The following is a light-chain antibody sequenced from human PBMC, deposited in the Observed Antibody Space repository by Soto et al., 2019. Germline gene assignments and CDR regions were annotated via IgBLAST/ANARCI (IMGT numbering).Light chain of an antibody. Sequence: DIHMTQSPSTVPASVPDIVTITCLASQSISNWLAWYQQKPGTAPKLLIYPASTLESGVPSRFSGSGSGTEFTLTISSLQPDDFATYYCQHYNIYSEAFGQGTKVDI. CDR1: QSISNW. CDR2: PAS. J-gene: IGKJ1*01. V-gene: IGKV1-5*01. CDR3: QHYNIYSEA.